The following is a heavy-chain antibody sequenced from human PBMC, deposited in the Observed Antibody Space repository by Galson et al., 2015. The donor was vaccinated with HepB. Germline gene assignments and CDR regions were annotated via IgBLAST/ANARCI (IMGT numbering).Heavy chain of an antibody. CDR2: IWYDGSNK. V-gene: IGHV3-33*01. CDR3: ARGYDSSGYSLWAEYFQH. J-gene: IGHJ1*01. Sequence: SLRLSCAASGFSFSSYGMHWVRQAPGKGLEWVAVIWYDGSNKYYADSVKGRFTISRDNSKNTLYLQMNSLRAEDTAVYYCARGYDSSGYSLWAEYFQHWGQGTLVTVSS. D-gene: IGHD3-22*01. CDR1: GFSFSSYG.